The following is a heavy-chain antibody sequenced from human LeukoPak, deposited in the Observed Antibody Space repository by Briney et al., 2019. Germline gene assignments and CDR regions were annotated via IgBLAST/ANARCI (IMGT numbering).Heavy chain of an antibody. CDR1: GLTLRNIF. V-gene: IGHV3-15*07. D-gene: IGHD4/OR15-4a*01. CDR3: SYGANFYFDL. CDR2: IESQSDGGTT. J-gene: IGHJ2*01. Sequence: GSLRLSCAVSGLTLRNIFLNWVRQAPGKGPEWVGRIESQSDGGTTDYAAPVKGRFSISRDDSKNSLFLQMNSLKTEDTAVYYCSYGANFYFDLWGRGTLVTVSS.